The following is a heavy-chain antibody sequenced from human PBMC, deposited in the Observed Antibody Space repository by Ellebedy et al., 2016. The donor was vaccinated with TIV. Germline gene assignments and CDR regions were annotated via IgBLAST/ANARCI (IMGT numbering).Heavy chain of an antibody. CDR2: ISTSSSYI. CDR3: ERKVPAPTTVPPNWYFDL. Sequence: GESLKISCEASGFTFSTHSMNWVRQAPGKGLEWVSSISTSSSYIYYADSVKGRFTISRDNAKNSLYLQMNSLRAEDTAVYYCERKVPAPTTVPPNWYFDLWGRGTLVTVSS. CDR1: GFTFSTHS. D-gene: IGHD4-17*01. V-gene: IGHV3-21*01. J-gene: IGHJ2*01.